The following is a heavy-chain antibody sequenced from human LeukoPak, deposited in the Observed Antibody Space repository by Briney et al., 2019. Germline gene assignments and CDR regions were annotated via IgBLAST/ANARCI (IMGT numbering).Heavy chain of an antibody. Sequence: ASVTVSCTASGYTFTSYGISWVRQAPGQGLEWLGWISAYNGITNYAQKLQGRVTMTTDTSTTTAYMELRSLRSDDTAVYYCARGPTIYGVASTFDYWGQGTLVTVSS. CDR3: ARGPTIYGVASTFDY. V-gene: IGHV1-18*01. J-gene: IGHJ4*02. CDR2: ISAYNGIT. D-gene: IGHD3-3*01. CDR1: GYTFTSYG.